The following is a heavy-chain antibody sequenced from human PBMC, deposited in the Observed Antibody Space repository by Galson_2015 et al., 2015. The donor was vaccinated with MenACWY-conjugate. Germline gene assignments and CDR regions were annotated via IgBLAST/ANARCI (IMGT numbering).Heavy chain of an antibody. J-gene: IGHJ4*02. D-gene: IGHD5-18*01. Sequence: ETLSLTCPVSGGSISSSSYYWGWIRQPPGKGLEWIGRIYYSGSTYYNPSLSSRITISVDKSKNQFSLKLSSVTAADTAVYYCERHVEGYSYLYYFDYWGQGALVTVSS. CDR3: ERHVEGYSYLYYFDY. V-gene: IGHV4-39*01. CDR1: GGSISSSSYY. CDR2: IYYSGST.